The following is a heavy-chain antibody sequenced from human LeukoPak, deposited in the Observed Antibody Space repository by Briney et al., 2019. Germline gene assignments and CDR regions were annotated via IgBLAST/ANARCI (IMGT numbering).Heavy chain of an antibody. CDR3: ARDPSEKYNAFDY. CDR1: GFTFSSYE. V-gene: IGHV3-48*03. Sequence: HPGGSLRLSCAASGFTFSSYEMNWVRQAPGKGLEWVSYISSSGSTIYYADSVKGRFTISRDNAKNSLYLQMNSLRAEDTAVYYCARDPSEKYNAFDYWGQGTLVTVSS. CDR2: ISSSGSTI. D-gene: IGHD1-1*01. J-gene: IGHJ4*02.